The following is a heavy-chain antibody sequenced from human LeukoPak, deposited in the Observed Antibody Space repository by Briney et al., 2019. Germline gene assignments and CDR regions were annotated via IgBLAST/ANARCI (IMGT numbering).Heavy chain of an antibody. CDR2: IYYSGST. D-gene: IGHD6-6*01. CDR1: GGSISSYY. CDR3: ARGASSSSAPLDY. J-gene: IGHJ4*02. V-gene: IGHV4-59*01. Sequence: PSETLSLTCSVSGGSISSYYWSWIRQPPGKGLEWIGYIYYSGSTDYNPSLKSRVTISVGMSKNQFSLKLSSVTAADTALYYCARGASSSSAPLDYWGQGTLVTVSS.